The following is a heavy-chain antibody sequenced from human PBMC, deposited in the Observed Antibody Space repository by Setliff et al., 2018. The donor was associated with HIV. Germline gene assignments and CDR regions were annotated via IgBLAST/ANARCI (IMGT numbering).Heavy chain of an antibody. CDR2: ITDYNGNT. CDR1: GYTFDSYG. CDR3: VRLTADRTNYYYYMDV. Sequence: ASVKVSCKASGYTFDSYGISWVRQAPGQGLEWMGWITDYNGNTNYAQKLQGRVTMTTGISTNTAYMEVRSLSFDDTAVYYCVRLTADRTNYYYYMDVWGKGTTVTVSS. J-gene: IGHJ6*03. D-gene: IGHD2-8*01. V-gene: IGHV1-18*01.